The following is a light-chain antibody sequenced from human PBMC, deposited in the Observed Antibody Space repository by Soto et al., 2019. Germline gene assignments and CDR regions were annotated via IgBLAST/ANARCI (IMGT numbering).Light chain of an antibody. Sequence: QSVLTQSSSASASLGSSVKLTCTLSSGHRSYIIAWHQQQPGKAPRSLVKLEGSGGYNKGSGVPDRFSGSSSGADRYLTISNLQSEDEADYYCETWDSNTRVFGTGTQLTVL. CDR3: ETWDSNTRV. CDR1: SGHRSYI. CDR2: LEGSGGY. J-gene: IGLJ1*01. V-gene: IGLV4-60*03.